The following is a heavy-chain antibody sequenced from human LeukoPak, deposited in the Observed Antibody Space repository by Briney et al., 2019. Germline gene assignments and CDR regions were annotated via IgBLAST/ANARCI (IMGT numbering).Heavy chain of an antibody. CDR2: ILYSGTTT. D-gene: IGHD1-1*01. CDR1: GGSISPYY. V-gene: IGHV4-59*01. J-gene: IGHJ4*02. CDR3: ARVGDWNDLVY. Sequence: SETLSLTCTVSGGSISPYYWSWIRQTPGKGLEWIGYILYSGTTTNYNPSLKNRVTISVDTSKNQFSLKLSSVTAADTAVYYCARVGDWNDLVYWGQGTLVTVSS.